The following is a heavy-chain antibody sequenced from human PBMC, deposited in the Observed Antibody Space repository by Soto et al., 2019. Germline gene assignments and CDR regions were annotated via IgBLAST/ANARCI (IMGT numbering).Heavy chain of an antibody. CDR2: IYPGDSDT. D-gene: IGHD3-22*01. Sequence: GESLKISCKGSGYSFTSYWIGWVRQMPGKGLEWMGIIYPGDSDTRYSPSFQGQVTISADKSISTAYLQWSSLKASDTAMYYCARQKDDSSGYYSRYLVGAFDIWGQGTIVTVSS. V-gene: IGHV5-51*01. J-gene: IGHJ3*02. CDR1: GYSFTSYW. CDR3: ARQKDDSSGYYSRYLVGAFDI.